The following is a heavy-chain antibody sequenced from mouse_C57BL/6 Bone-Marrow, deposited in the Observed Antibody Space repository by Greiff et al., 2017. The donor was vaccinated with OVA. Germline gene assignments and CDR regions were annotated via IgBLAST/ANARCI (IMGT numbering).Heavy chain of an antibody. J-gene: IGHJ3*01. CDR2: IHPNSGST. CDR3: ARNPYYYGSSSGFAY. V-gene: IGHV1-64*01. Sequence: VQLQQPGAELVKPGASVKLSCKASGYTFTSYWMHWVKQRPGQGLEWIGMIHPNSGSTNYNEKFKSKATLTVDKSSSTAYMQLSSLTSEDSAVYYCARNPYYYGSSSGFAYWGQGTLVTVSA. D-gene: IGHD1-1*01. CDR1: GYTFTSYW.